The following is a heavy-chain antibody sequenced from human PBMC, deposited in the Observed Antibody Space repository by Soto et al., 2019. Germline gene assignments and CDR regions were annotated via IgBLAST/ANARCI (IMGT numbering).Heavy chain of an antibody. D-gene: IGHD4-4*01. J-gene: IGHJ6*02. CDR2: ISSSSSYI. Sequence: EVQLVESGGGLVKPGGSLRLSCAASGFTFSSYSMNWVRQAPGKGLEWVSSISSSSSYIYYADSVKGRFTISRDNAKNSLYLQMNSLRAEDTAVYYCARHLDYRGYYYGMDVWGQGTTVTVSS. CDR3: ARHLDYRGYYYGMDV. V-gene: IGHV3-21*01. CDR1: GFTFSSYS.